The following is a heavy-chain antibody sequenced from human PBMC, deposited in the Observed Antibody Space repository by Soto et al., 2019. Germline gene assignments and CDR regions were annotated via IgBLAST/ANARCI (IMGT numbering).Heavy chain of an antibody. J-gene: IGHJ4*02. CDR1: GGSFSGYY. CDR2: INHSGST. V-gene: IGHV4-34*01. CDR3: ARSDEATSGWSLDY. Sequence: SATLSLTCAVYGGSFSGYYWSWIRQPPGKGLEWIGEINHSGSTNYNPSLKSPVTISVYTSKNQFYLKLSSVTAADTAVYYCARSDEATSGWSLDYWGQGTLVTVSS. D-gene: IGHD6-19*01.